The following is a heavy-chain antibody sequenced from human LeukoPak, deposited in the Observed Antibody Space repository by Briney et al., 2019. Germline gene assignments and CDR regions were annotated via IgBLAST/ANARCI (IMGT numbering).Heavy chain of an antibody. J-gene: IGHJ5*01. CDR3: TRAGYSSGFDS. D-gene: IGHD6-19*01. CDR2: INSDGYSI. CDR1: PFTFSGYW. Sequence: GGSLRLSCAASPFTFSGYWMHWVRQAPGKGLGWVSRINSDGYSITYADSVKGRFTISRDNPKDTLYLQMNSLIAEDTAVYFCTRAGYSSGFDSWGQGTLVTVSS. V-gene: IGHV3-74*03.